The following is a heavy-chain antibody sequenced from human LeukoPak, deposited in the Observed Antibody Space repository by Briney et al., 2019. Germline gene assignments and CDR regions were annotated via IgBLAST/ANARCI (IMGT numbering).Heavy chain of an antibody. CDR3: ARPVIAAAATNWFDP. Sequence: ASVKVSCKTSGYNFIDYYVYWVRQAPGQRLEWMGWINPNSGGTNYAQKFQGRVTMTRDTSISTAYMELSRLRSDDTAVYYCARPVIAAAATNWFDPWGQGTLVTVSS. V-gene: IGHV1-2*02. CDR2: INPNSGGT. CDR1: GYNFIDYY. D-gene: IGHD6-13*01. J-gene: IGHJ5*02.